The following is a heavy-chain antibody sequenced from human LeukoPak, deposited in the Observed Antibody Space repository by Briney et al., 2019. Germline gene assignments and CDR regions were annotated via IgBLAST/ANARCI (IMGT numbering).Heavy chain of an antibody. V-gene: IGHV3-23*01. Sequence: GGSLRLSCAASGFTFSTYALSWVRQAPGKGLEWVSAISGGITYYADSVKGRFTISRDNAKKTLYLQMNSLRAEDTALYYCAKEFCSITTCYGCFDYWGQGTLVTVSS. CDR1: GFTFSTYA. CDR2: ISGGIT. J-gene: IGHJ4*02. CDR3: AKEFCSITTCYGCFDY. D-gene: IGHD2-2*01.